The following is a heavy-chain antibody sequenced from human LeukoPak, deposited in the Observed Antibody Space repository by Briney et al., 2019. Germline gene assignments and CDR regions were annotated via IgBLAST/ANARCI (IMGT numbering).Heavy chain of an antibody. CDR1: GGSFSGYY. V-gene: IGHV4-34*01. D-gene: IGHD3-10*01. CDR2: INHSGST. J-gene: IGHJ5*02. CDR3: ARGFRYNSGSFNWFDP. Sequence: PSETLSLTCAVYGGSFSGYYWSWIRQPPGKGLEWIGEINHSGSTNYNPSLKSRVTISVDTSKNQFSLKLSSATAADTAVYYCARGFRYNSGSFNWFDPWGQGTLVTVSS.